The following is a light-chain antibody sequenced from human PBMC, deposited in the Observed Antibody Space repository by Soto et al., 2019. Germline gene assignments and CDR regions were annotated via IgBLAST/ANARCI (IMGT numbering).Light chain of an antibody. CDR2: DAS. CDR3: QKYNSAPLT. Sequence: DIQMTQSPSTLSASVGDRVTITCRASQSLSSWLSWYQQKPWKAPKLLIYDASRLESGVPSRFSGSGSGTEFTLTISSLQPEDVAAYYCQKYNSAPLTFGGGTKVDIK. J-gene: IGKJ4*01. CDR1: QSLSSW. V-gene: IGKV1-5*01.